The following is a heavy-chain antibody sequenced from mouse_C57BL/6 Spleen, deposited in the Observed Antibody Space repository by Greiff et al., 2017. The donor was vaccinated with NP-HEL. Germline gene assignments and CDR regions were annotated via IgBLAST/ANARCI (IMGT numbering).Heavy chain of an antibody. CDR1: GYTFTDYS. J-gene: IGHJ2*01. Sequence: QVQLQQSGAELVKPGASVKLSCKASGYTFTDYSIHWVKQRSGQGLEWIGWFYPGSGSTKYNENFKGKATLTADKSSSTAYMELSRVTSEDSAVYCCARHDDYFGYWGQGTTLTVSA. CDR2: FYPGSGST. V-gene: IGHV1-62-2*01. CDR3: ARHDDYFGY.